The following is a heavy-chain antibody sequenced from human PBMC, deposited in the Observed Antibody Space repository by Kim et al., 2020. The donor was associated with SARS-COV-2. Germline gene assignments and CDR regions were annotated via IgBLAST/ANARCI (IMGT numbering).Heavy chain of an antibody. CDR2: IYPDDSTT. CDR1: GYSFYGYW. CDR3: ARFSAPRLLNWWFDP. V-gene: IGHV5-51*01. J-gene: IGHJ5*02. D-gene: IGHD1-1*01. Sequence: GESLKISCEGSGYSFYGYWIGWARQMPGKGLEWMGIIYPDDSTTKYSPSFQGQVTISADKSIGTAYLQWNSLKASDTAIYYCARFSAPRLLNWWFDPWGQGTLVTVS.